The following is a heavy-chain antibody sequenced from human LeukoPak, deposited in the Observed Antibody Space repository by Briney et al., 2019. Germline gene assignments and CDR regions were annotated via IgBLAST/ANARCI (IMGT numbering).Heavy chain of an antibody. CDR2: IYSGGST. J-gene: IGHJ4*02. V-gene: IGHV3-53*01. CDR3: AREGGAGGTIDY. Sequence: PGGSLRLSCAASGFTFSNYAMSWVRQAPGKGLEWVSVIYSGGSTYYADSVKGRFTISRDNSKNTLYLQMNSLRAEDTAVYYCAREGGAGGTIDYWGQGTLVTVSS. D-gene: IGHD2-8*01. CDR1: GFTFSNYA.